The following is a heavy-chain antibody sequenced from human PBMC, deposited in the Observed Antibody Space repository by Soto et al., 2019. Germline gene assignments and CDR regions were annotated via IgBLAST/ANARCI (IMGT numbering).Heavy chain of an antibody. J-gene: IGHJ5*02. CDR1: GGSISSYC. Sequence: PSETLSLTCTVSGGSISSYCWSWIRQPPGKGLEWIGYIYYSGSTNYNPSLKSRVTISVDTSKNQFSLKLSSVTAADTAVYYCARAIAAAGTHWFDPWGQGTLVTVAS. V-gene: IGHV4-59*01. CDR2: IYYSGST. D-gene: IGHD6-13*01. CDR3: ARAIAAAGTHWFDP.